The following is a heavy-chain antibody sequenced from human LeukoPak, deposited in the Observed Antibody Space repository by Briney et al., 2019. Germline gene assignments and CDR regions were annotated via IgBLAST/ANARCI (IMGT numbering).Heavy chain of an antibody. Sequence: PSETLSLTCTVSGGSISRAGYYWTWIRQPPGKGLEWIGYIYHSGNTYYAPSLEGRVTISVDTSKNQLSLRLTSMTAADTAVYYCGRGIAAAGPPFDQWGRGTLVTVSS. V-gene: IGHV4-30-2*01. CDR2: IYHSGNT. CDR3: GRGIAAAGPPFDQ. CDR1: GGSISRAGYY. J-gene: IGHJ4*02. D-gene: IGHD6-13*01.